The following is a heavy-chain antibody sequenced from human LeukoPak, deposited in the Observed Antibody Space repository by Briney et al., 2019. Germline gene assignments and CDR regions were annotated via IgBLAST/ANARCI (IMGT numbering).Heavy chain of an antibody. V-gene: IGHV1-24*01. CDR2: FDPEKGET. Sequence: ASVKVSCKVSGYTLTELSMHWVRQAPGKGFECMGRFDPEKGETIYAQKFQGRVTMTEDTSTDTAYMELSSLRSEDTALYYCAREAYYYDSSDQEDAFDIWGQGTMVTVSS. CDR1: GYTLTELS. J-gene: IGHJ3*02. D-gene: IGHD3-22*01. CDR3: AREAYYYDSSDQEDAFDI.